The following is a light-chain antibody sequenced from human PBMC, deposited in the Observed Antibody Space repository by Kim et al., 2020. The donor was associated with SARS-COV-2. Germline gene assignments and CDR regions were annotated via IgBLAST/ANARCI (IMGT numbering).Light chain of an antibody. CDR1: QRLPSGY. J-gene: IGKJ5*01. CDR2: GAS. Sequence: SPGDRATPSCRASQRLPSGYLAWYQQNPGQAPRLLIYGASNRATGIPDRFSGSGSGADFTLTIGRLEPEDFAVYYCQQYGSPLITFGQGTRLEIK. V-gene: IGKV3-20*01. CDR3: QQYGSPLIT.